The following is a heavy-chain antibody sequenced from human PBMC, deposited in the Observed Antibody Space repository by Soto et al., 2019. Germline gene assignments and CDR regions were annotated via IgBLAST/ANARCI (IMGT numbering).Heavy chain of an antibody. CDR1: GYTFTSYY. D-gene: IGHD3-22*01. CDR2: INPSGGST. J-gene: IGHJ4*02. V-gene: IGHV1-46*01. Sequence: VKVSCKASGYTFTSYYMHWVRQAPGQGLEWMGIINPSGGSTSYAQKFQGRVTMTRDTSTSTVYMELSSLRSEDTAVYYCARALKPTYYYDSSGYPQPHYWGQGTLVTVSS. CDR3: ARALKPTYYYDSSGYPQPHY.